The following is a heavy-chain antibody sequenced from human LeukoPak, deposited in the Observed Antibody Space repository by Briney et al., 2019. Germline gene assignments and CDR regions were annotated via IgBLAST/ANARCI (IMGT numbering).Heavy chain of an antibody. CDR2: ISGSGGST. Sequence: PGGSLRLSCAASGFTFSSYAMSWVRQAPGKGLEWVSAISGSGGSTYYTDSVKGRFTISRDSSKNTLYLQMNSLRAEDTAVYYCAKDLRSSGWYDWFDPWGQGTLVTVSS. CDR3: AKDLRSSGWYDWFDP. J-gene: IGHJ5*02. V-gene: IGHV3-23*01. CDR1: GFTFSSYA. D-gene: IGHD6-19*01.